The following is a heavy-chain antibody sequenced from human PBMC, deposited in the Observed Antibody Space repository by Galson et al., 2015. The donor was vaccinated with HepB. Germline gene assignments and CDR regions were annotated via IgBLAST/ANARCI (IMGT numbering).Heavy chain of an antibody. CDR2: ISSGGTIT. J-gene: IGHJ6*02. V-gene: IGHV3-11*01. Sequence: SLRLSCAVSGFTFRDFYMSWVRQAPGKGLEYISYISSGGTITFYADSVKGRFTVSRYNAKKSVHLQVNRLTGDDTAVYYCARHVEYCSNGTCYFGMDVWGQGTTVTVSS. D-gene: IGHD2-8*01. CDR1: GFTFRDFY. CDR3: ARHVEYCSNGTCYFGMDV.